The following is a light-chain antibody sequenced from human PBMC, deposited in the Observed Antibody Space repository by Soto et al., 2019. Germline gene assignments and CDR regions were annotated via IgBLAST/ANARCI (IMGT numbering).Light chain of an antibody. CDR2: KAS. J-gene: IGKJ1*01. CDR3: QHYNSYSGA. V-gene: IGKV1-5*03. CDR1: QTISSW. Sequence: DIQMTQPPSTLSGSVGDRVTITCRASQTISSWLAWYQQKPGKAPKLLIYKASTLKSGVPSRFSGSGSGTEFTLTISSLQPDDFATYYCQHYNSYSGAFGQGTKVELK.